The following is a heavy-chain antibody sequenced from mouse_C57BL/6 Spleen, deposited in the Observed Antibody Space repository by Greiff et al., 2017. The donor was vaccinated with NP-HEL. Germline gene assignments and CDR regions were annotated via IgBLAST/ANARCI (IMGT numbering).Heavy chain of an antibody. CDR2: IDPETGGT. Sequence: QVHVKQSGAELVRPGASVTLSCKASGYTFTDYEMHWVKQTPVHGLEWIGAIDPETGGTAYNQKFKGKAILTADKSSSTAYMELRSLTSEDSAVYYCTRGTVGYFDYWGQGTTLTVSS. CDR3: TRGTVGYFDY. CDR1: GYTFTDYE. V-gene: IGHV1-15*01. D-gene: IGHD1-1*01. J-gene: IGHJ2*01.